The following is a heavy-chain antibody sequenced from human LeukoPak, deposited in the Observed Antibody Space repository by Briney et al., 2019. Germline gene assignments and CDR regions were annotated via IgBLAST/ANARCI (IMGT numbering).Heavy chain of an antibody. J-gene: IGHJ4*02. CDR3: AKKASYYYDSSGYPDY. V-gene: IGHV3-23*01. CDR2: ISGSGASS. CDR1: GFTFSSYA. D-gene: IGHD3-22*01. Sequence: GGSLRLSCAASGFTFSSYALSWVRQAPGKGLEGVSAISGSGASSSYADPAKGRFTISRDNSKSTVHLQMTSLRAEDTAVYYCAKKASYYYDSSGYPDYWGQGTMVTVSS.